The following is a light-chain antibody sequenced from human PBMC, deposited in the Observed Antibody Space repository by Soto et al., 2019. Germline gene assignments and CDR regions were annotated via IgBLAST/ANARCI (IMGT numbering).Light chain of an antibody. V-gene: IGLV2-8*01. CDR2: DVS. CDR1: SSDVGGYDF. CDR3: SSFVGGNIYV. Sequence: QSALTQPPSASGSPGQSVTISCTGTSSDVGGYDFVAWHQQHPGKAPRLMIYDVSKRPSGVPDRFSGSKSGYTASLTVSGLQAEDEADYYCSSFVGGNIYVFGTGTKVT. J-gene: IGLJ1*01.